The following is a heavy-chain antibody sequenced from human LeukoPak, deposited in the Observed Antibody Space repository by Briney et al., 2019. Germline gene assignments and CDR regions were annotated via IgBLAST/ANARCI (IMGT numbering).Heavy chain of an antibody. CDR3: AKSVGYHSDRSGYYWLGTFDS. D-gene: IGHD3-22*01. CDR1: GFTFSTYP. CDR2: ISGGGVNT. J-gene: IGHJ4*02. V-gene: IGHV3-23*01. Sequence: GRSLRLSCAATGFTFSTYPMSWVRQATGKGLEWVSAISGGGVNTYYADSVKGRFTISRDESKNTLYLQINSLRAEDTAVYYCAKSVGYHSDRSGYYWLGTFDSWGQGTLVTVSS.